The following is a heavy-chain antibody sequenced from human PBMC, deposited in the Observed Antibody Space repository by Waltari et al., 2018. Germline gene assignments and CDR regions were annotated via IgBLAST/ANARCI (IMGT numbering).Heavy chain of an antibody. CDR1: GYSISSGYY. V-gene: IGHV4-38-2*01. D-gene: IGHD1-26*01. CDR3: AGVGTYGVVGATGWFDP. CDR2: IYHSGST. Sequence: QVQLQESGPGLVKPSETLSLTCAVSGYSISSGYYWGWIRQPPGKGLEWIGSIYHSGSTYDHPYLKSRVHISVDTSRNQFSLKVRSVTAADAAVYYCAGVGTYGVVGATGWFDPWGQGTLVTVSS. J-gene: IGHJ5*02.